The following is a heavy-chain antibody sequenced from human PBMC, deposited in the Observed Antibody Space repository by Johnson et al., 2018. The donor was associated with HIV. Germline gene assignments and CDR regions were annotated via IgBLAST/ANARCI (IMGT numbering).Heavy chain of an antibody. CDR1: GFTFSSYA. D-gene: IGHD2-2*01. J-gene: IGHJ3*02. V-gene: IGHV3-30-3*01. CDR2: ISYDGRNQ. Sequence: QVQLVESGGGVVQPGRSLRLSCAASGFTFSSYAMHWVRQAPGKGLEWVAVISYDGRNQYSADSVKGRFTISTDNSKNTLFLQMNNLRAEDTAVYYCARGDIVVVPAATRAQDAFDIWGQGTMVTVSS. CDR3: ARGDIVVVPAATRAQDAFDI.